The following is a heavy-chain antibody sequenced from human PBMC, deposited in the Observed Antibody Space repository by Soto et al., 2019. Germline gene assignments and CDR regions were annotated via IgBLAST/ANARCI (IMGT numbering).Heavy chain of an antibody. CDR1: GGSISSGGYS. D-gene: IGHD2-2*01. Sequence: SETLSLTCAVSGGSISSGGYSWSWVRQPPGKGLEWIGYMYYSESTYYNPSLESRVTISVDTSKNQFSLKVTSVTVADTAVYYCARLGGYCSSSSCYGYYGMDVWGQGTTVTVSS. J-gene: IGHJ6*02. CDR2: MYYSEST. CDR3: ARLGGYCSSSSCYGYYGMDV. V-gene: IGHV4-30-2*03.